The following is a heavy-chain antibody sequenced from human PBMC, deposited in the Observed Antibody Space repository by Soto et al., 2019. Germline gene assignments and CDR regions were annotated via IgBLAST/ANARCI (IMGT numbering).Heavy chain of an antibody. CDR3: ARDPIGYSNYVRGMDV. CDR2: ISYDGSNK. D-gene: IGHD4-4*01. Sequence: GGSLRLSCAASGFTFSSYAMHWVRQAPGKGLEWVAVISYDGSNKYYADSVKGRFTISRDNSKNTLYLQMNSLRAEDTAVYYCARDPIGYSNYVRGMDVWGQGTTVTVSS. CDR1: GFTFSSYA. J-gene: IGHJ6*02. V-gene: IGHV3-30-3*01.